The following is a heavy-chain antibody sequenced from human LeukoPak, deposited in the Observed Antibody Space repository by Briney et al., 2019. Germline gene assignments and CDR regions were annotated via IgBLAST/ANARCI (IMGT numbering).Heavy chain of an antibody. J-gene: IGHJ4*02. D-gene: IGHD3-9*01. CDR1: GGSISNNYYY. CDR3: VRQKTDDILLTAYYLFES. CDR2: IYYSGST. V-gene: IGHV4-39*01. Sequence: SETLSLTCTVSGGSISNNYYYWGWIRQPPGKGLEWTGSIYYSGSTYYNPSLKSRVTISVDTSKNQFSLKLRSVTAADTAVYHCVRQKTDDILLTAYYLFESWGQGTLVTVSS.